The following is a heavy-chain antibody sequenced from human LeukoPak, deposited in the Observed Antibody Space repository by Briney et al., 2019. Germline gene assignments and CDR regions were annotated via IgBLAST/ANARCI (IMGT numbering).Heavy chain of an antibody. CDR1: GFTFGDYA. Sequence: GGSLRLSCTASGFTFGDYAMSWFRQAPGKGLEWVGFIRSKAYGGTAEYAASVRGRFTISKNYSKSIAYLKRNSLKTEDTAVYYCTGFSAWELLPGYWGQGTLVTVSS. CDR3: TGFSAWELLPGY. D-gene: IGHD1-26*01. V-gene: IGHV3-49*03. J-gene: IGHJ4*02. CDR2: IRSKAYGGTA.